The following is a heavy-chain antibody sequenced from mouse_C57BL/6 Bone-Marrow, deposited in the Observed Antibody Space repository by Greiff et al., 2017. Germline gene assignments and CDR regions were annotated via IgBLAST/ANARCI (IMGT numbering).Heavy chain of an antibody. V-gene: IGHV14-2*01. CDR1: GFNIKDDY. J-gene: IGHJ4*01. CDR3: GPMDY. Sequence: EVQLQESGAELVRPGASVKLSCTASGFNIKDDYMGWVKRRTEQGLEWIGSIDPEGGETKYDPKFQGKATITADTSSNTAYLQRSSLTSEDTAGYYCGPMDYWGQGTAVTVSS. CDR2: IDPEGGET.